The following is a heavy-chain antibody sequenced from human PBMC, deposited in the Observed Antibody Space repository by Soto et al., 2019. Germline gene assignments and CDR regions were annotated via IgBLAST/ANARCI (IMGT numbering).Heavy chain of an antibody. D-gene: IGHD2-15*01. CDR3: AKGLRVHKLPLDY. CDR1: GFTFSSYG. J-gene: IGHJ4*02. V-gene: IGHV3-30*18. CDR2: ISYDGSNK. Sequence: GGSLRLSCAASGFTFSSYGMHWVRQAPGKGLEWVAVISYDGSNKYYADSVKGRFTISRDNSKNTLYLQMNSLRAEDTAVYYCAKGLRVHKLPLDYWGQGTLVTVSS.